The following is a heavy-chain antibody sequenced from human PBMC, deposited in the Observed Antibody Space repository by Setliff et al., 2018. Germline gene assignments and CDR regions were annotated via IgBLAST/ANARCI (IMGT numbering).Heavy chain of an antibody. J-gene: IGHJ4*02. D-gene: IGHD3-22*01. CDR2: VNSDGSST. Sequence: GGSLRLSCAASGFTFVNYWMHWVRQAPGKGLVWVSRVNSDGSSTIYADSVKGRFTISRDDSKNTLYLQMNSLRPDDTAVYYCARAPPPYDSSGYYPREDYFDYWGQGTLVTVSS. CDR3: ARAPPPYDSSGYYPREDYFDY. V-gene: IGHV3-74*01. CDR1: GFTFVNYW.